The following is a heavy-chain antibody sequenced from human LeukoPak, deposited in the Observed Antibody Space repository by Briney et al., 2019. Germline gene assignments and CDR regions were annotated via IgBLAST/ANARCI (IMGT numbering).Heavy chain of an antibody. CDR1: GYTFTSYG. Sequence: ASVKVSCKASGYTFTSYGISWVRQAPGQGLEWMGWISAYNGNTNYAQKLQGRVTMTTDTSTSTAYMELRSLRSDDTAVYYCARVTRLLPGSGSYYNDYWGQGTLVTVSS. V-gene: IGHV1-18*04. CDR2: ISAYNGNT. D-gene: IGHD3-10*01. CDR3: ARVTRLLPGSGSYYNDY. J-gene: IGHJ4*02.